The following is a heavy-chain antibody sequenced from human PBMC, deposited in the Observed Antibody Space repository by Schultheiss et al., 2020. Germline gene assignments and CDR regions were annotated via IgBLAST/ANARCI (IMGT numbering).Heavy chain of an antibody. Sequence: SETLSLTCTVSGGSISSGDSYWSWIRQPPGKGLEWIGYIYYSGSTYYNPSLKSRATISVDTSKNRFSLKLSSVTAADTAVYYCARDASGYTHADYWGQGTLVTVSS. CDR3: ARDASGYTHADY. D-gene: IGHD5-18*01. J-gene: IGHJ4*02. CDR2: IYYSGST. CDR1: GGSISSGDSY. V-gene: IGHV4-30-4*01.